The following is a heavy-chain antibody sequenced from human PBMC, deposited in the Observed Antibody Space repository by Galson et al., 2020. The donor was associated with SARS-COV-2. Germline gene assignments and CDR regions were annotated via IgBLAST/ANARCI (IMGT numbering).Heavy chain of an antibody. CDR2: VFYSGGT. Sequence: SQTLSLTCSVSGVSISSSDYYWSWIRQPPGKGPEWIGYVFYSGGTHYNPSLKSRFTISLDTSRNQFSLKLTSVTAADTAVYYCARRPLNHYDTGSFDYWGQGILVTVSS. V-gene: IGHV4-30-4*01. CDR3: ARRPLNHYDTGSFDY. D-gene: IGHD3-22*01. J-gene: IGHJ4*02. CDR1: GVSISSSDYY.